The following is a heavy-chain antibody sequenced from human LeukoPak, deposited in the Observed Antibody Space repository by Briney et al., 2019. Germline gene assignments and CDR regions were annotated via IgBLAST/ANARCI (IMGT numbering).Heavy chain of an antibody. CDR2: ISHDSAIR. Sequence: GGSLRLSCAASGFTLSRDSMNWVRQAPGKGLEWISYISHDSAIRYYADSVRGRFTISRDNAKNSLYLQMHSLRAEDTAVYYCVRDNPRCCGVVPANIDDYWGQGTLVTVSS. J-gene: IGHJ4*02. CDR1: GFTLSRDS. V-gene: IGHV3-48*01. CDR3: VRDNPRCCGVVPANIDDY. D-gene: IGHD2-15*01.